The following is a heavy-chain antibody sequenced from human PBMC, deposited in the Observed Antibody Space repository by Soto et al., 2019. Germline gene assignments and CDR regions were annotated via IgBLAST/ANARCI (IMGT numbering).Heavy chain of an antibody. CDR3: ARDRGGALDS. V-gene: IGHV3-23*01. Sequence: GGSLRLSCVVSGFTFNTFAMTWVRQAPGKGLEWVSALGGSGSLSYYADSVKGRFTISRDNSKNTLYLQMNNLRVDETAVYFCARDRGGALDSWGQGTLVTVSS. CDR2: LGGSGSLS. J-gene: IGHJ4*02. CDR1: GFTFNTFA. D-gene: IGHD2-15*01.